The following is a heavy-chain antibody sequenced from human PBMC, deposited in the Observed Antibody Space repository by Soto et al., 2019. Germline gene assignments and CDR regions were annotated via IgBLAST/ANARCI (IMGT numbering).Heavy chain of an antibody. CDR2: IWYDGSNK. CDR1: GFTFSSYG. CDR3: ARARGDYDELFWFDP. Sequence: GGSLRLSCAASGFTFSSYGMHWVRQAPGKGLEWVAVIWYDGSNKYYADSMKGRFTISRDNSKNTLYLQMNSLRAEDTAVYYCARARGDYDELFWFDPWGQGTLVTVSS. J-gene: IGHJ5*02. D-gene: IGHD4-17*01. V-gene: IGHV3-33*01.